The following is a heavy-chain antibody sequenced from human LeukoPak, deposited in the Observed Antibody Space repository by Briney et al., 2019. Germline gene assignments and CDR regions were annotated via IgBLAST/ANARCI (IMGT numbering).Heavy chain of an antibody. CDR3: ASGRYDSSGYYPEYFQH. V-gene: IGHV3-48*01. Sequence: PGGSLRLSCAASGFTFSSYSMNWVRQAPGKGLEWVSYISSSSSTIYYADSVKGRFTISRDNAKNSLYLQMNSLRAEDTAVYYCASGRYDSSGYYPEYFQHWGQGTLVTVSS. D-gene: IGHD3-22*01. J-gene: IGHJ1*01. CDR1: GFTFSSYS. CDR2: ISSSSSTI.